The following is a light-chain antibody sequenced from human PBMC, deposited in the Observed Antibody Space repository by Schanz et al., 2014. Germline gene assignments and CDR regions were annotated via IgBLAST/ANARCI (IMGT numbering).Light chain of an antibody. J-gene: IGLJ3*02. V-gene: IGLV2-14*03. CDR3: SSATSSSTLQV. CDR1: SSDVGGYNS. CDR2: DVS. Sequence: QSALTQPASVSGSPGQSIIISCTGTSSDVGGYNSVSWYQQHPGKAPHLIIYDVSHRPSGVSNRFSGSKSGNTASLTVSGLQAEDEADYYCSSATSSSTLQVFGGGTKLTVL.